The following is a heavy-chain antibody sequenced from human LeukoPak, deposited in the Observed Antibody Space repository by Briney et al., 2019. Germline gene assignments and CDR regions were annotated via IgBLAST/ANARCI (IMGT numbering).Heavy chain of an antibody. CDR3: TSPMKDIVVVAI. CDR2: IRSTAYGGAT. D-gene: IGHD2-15*01. CDR1: GFTFGDYA. V-gene: IGHV3-49*04. Sequence: QPGRSLRLSCTASGFTFGDYAINWVRQTPGKGLEWVGFIRSTAYGGATDYAASVKGRSTISRDDSKSIAYLQMNSLKTEDTAIYYCTSPMKDIVVVAIWGQGTMVTVSS. J-gene: IGHJ3*02.